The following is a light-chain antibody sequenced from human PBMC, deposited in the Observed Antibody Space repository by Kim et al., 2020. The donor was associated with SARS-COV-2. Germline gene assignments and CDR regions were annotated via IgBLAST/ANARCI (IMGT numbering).Light chain of an antibody. Sequence: QAITIAGTVTSSGGGGYNDVSGYQQHPGKGPKLIIYDVSSRPSGISDRFAGSKSGNTASLTISGLQVEDEADYYCNSYTSSTTLFVFGTGTKVTVL. CDR3: NSYTSSTTLFV. CDR1: SSGGGGYND. CDR2: DVS. J-gene: IGLJ1*01. V-gene: IGLV2-14*03.